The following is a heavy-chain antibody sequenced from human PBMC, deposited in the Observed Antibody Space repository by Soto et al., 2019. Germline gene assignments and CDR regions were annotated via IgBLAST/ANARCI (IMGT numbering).Heavy chain of an antibody. Sequence: QVQLVESGGGVVQPGRSLRLSCAASGFTFSSYGMHWVRQAPGKGLEWVAVISYDGSNKYYADSVKGRFTISRDNSKKTRYMQKDSGRAEDTGVYYCAKEPGVGQPKSYYYNGMAVWGQGTTVTGSS. J-gene: IGHJ6*02. D-gene: IGHD3-10*01. CDR2: ISYDGSNK. V-gene: IGHV3-30*18. CDR1: GFTFSSYG. CDR3: AKEPGVGQPKSYYYNGMAV.